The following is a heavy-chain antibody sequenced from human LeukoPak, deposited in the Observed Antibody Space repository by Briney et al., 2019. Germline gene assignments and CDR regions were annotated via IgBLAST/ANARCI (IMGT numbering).Heavy chain of an antibody. CDR1: GDSIFTNNVA. CDR2: TYYRSKWSF. CDR3: ARGKYTSFDN. Sequence: SQTLSLTCAISGDSIFTNNVACNWIRQSPSRGLEWLGRTYYRSKWSFDYAVSVKSRITINADTSKNQFSLQLRFVTPEDTAVYYRARGKYTSFDNWGQGTLVTVSS. D-gene: IGHD6-6*01. J-gene: IGHJ4*02. V-gene: IGHV6-1*01.